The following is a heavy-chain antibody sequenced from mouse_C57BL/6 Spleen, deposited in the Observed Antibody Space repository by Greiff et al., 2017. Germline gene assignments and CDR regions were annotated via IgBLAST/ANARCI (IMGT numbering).Heavy chain of an antibody. V-gene: IGHV1-55*01. CDR2: IYPGSGST. CDR3: ARGEGDY. J-gene: IGHJ2*01. Sequence: QVQLQQPGAELVKPGASVKMSCKASGYTFTRYWITWVKQRPGQGLEWIGDIYPGSGSTNYNEKFKGKATLTVDTASSTAYMQLSSLTSEDSAVYYCARGEGDYWGQGTTLTVSA. CDR1: GYTFTRYW.